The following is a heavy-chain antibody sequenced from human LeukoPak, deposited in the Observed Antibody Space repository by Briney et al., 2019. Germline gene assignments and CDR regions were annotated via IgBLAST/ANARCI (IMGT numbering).Heavy chain of an antibody. J-gene: IGHJ3*02. CDR3: ARASSGTQDAFDI. D-gene: IGHD1-26*01. CDR2: IS. CDR1: GFTFSSYS. Sequence: PGGSLRLSCAASGFTFSSYSMNWVRQAPGKGLEWVSSISYAGSVKGRFTISRDNAKNSVNLQMNSLRAEDTAVYYCARASSGTQDAFDIWGQGTMVTVSS. V-gene: IGHV3-21*01.